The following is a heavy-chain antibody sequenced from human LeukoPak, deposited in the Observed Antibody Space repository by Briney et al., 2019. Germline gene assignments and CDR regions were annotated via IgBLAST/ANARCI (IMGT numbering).Heavy chain of an antibody. CDR2: INPNSGGT. CDR3: ASEDTQGRDY. CDR1: GGTFSSYA. V-gene: IGHV1-2*02. Sequence: VASVKVSCKASGGTFSSYAISWVRQAPGQGLEWMGWINPNSGGTNYAQKFQGRVTMTRDTSISTAYMELSRLRSDDTAVYYCASEDTQGRDYWGQGTLVTVSS. J-gene: IGHJ4*02.